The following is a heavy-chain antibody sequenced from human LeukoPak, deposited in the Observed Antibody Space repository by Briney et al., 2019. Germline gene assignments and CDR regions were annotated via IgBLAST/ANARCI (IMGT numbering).Heavy chain of an antibody. Sequence: GGSLRLSCAASGFTVSSNYMSWIRQAPGKGLEWVSYISSSGSTIYYADSVKGRFTISRDNAKNSLYLQMNSLRAEDPAVYYCAKDQDASGSYWFDCWGQGSLVTVSS. CDR1: GFTVSSNY. D-gene: IGHD3-10*01. CDR2: ISSSGSTI. CDR3: AKDQDASGSYWFDC. V-gene: IGHV3-11*01. J-gene: IGHJ4*02.